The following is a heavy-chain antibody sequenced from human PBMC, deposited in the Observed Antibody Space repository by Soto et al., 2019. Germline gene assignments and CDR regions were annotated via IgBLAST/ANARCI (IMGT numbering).Heavy chain of an antibody. D-gene: IGHD1-26*01. CDR3: TRVGGSVSGMDV. J-gene: IGHJ6*02. CDR2: IDNAGSSA. V-gene: IGHV3-74*01. Sequence: EVQLVESGGGLVQPGGSLRLSCAASGFTFSIYWMHWVRQAPGKGPVWVSRIDNAGSSARYADSVKGRFTISRDNAKNTLYLQMSSLRAEDTAVYYCTRVGGSVSGMDVWGQGTTVTVSS. CDR1: GFTFSIYW.